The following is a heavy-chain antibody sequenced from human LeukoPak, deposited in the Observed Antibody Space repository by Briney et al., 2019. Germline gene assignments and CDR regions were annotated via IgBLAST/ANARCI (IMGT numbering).Heavy chain of an antibody. D-gene: IGHD2-21*01. CDR3: TIIPNVILFTHYFEY. J-gene: IGHJ4*02. V-gene: IGHV1-69*11. Sequence: AASVKVSCKASGYTFIGYYMHWVRQAPGQGLEWMGSIIPFLGTTNYAQKFQGRVTITADEPTRTAYMELTYVRSDDTAVYYCTIIPNVILFTHYFEYWGQGTLVTVSS. CDR1: GYTFIGYY. CDR2: IIPFLGTT.